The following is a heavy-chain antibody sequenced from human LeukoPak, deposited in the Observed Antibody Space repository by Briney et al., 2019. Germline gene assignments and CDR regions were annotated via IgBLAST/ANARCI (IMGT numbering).Heavy chain of an antibody. CDR1: GFAFSSYG. Sequence: PGGSLRLSCAASGFAFSSYGMHWVRQAPGKGLEWVAFIRYDGSNKYYADSVKGRFTISRDNSKNTLYLQMNSLRAEDTAVYYCAKAGGPDFWSGYFGGAEGGHPSMRPYYYYYYMDVWGKGTTVTVSS. V-gene: IGHV3-30*02. CDR3: AKAGGPDFWSGYFGGAEGGHPSMRPYYYYYYMDV. CDR2: IRYDGSNK. J-gene: IGHJ6*03. D-gene: IGHD3-3*01.